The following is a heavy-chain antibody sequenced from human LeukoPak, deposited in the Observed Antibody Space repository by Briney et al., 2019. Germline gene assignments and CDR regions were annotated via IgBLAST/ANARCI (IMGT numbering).Heavy chain of an antibody. CDR1: GYSFTSYW. J-gene: IGHJ6*02. CDR2: IYPGDSDT. Sequence: GESLKISCKGSGYSFTSYWIGWVRQMPGKGLEWMGIIYPGDSDTRYSPSFQGQVTISADKSISTAYLQWSSLKALDTAMYYCAREGRGPGSFYYYYYGMDVWGQGTTVTVSS. CDR3: AREGRGPGSFYYYYYGMDV. D-gene: IGHD1-26*01. V-gene: IGHV5-51*01.